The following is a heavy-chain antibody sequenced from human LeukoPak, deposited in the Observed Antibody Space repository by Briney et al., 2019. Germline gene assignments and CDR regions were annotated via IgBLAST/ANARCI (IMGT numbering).Heavy chain of an antibody. CDR2: ISGSGGST. V-gene: IGHV3-23*01. CDR1: GFTFSSYA. D-gene: IGHD6-19*01. Sequence: GGSLRLSCAASGFTFSSYAMSWVRQAPGKGLEWVSAISGSGGSTYYADSVKGRFTISRDNSKNTLYLQMSSLRAEDTAVYYCAKDPGVLVAGYYYYGMDVWGQGTTVTVSS. CDR3: AKDPGVLVAGYYYYGMDV. J-gene: IGHJ6*02.